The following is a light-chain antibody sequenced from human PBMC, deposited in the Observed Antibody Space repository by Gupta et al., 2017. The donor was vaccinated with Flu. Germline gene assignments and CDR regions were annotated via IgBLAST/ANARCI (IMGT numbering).Light chain of an antibody. CDR1: AGAGTGTHF. V-gene: IGLV7-43*01. CDR3: LLYYGSFWM. CDR2: STS. J-gene: IGLJ3*02. Sequence: TVTLTCTSSAGAGTGTHFTNWLQKKPGHQLRQVIYSTSRRQAGTPARFSGSLIGGKAVLTLAGVQPEDEDDYYCLLYYGSFWMFGGGTKLTVL.